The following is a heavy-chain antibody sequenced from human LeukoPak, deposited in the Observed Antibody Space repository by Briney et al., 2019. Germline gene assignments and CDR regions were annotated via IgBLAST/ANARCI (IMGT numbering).Heavy chain of an antibody. CDR3: ARDEGAAARPACAFDI. CDR2: IIPIFGTA. Sequence: ASVKVSCKASGGTFSSYAISWVRQAPGQGLEWMGGIIPIFGTANYAQKFQGRVTITADKSTSTAYMELSSLRSEDTAVYYCARDEGAAARPACAFDIWGQGTMVTVSS. CDR1: GGTFSSYA. V-gene: IGHV1-69*06. D-gene: IGHD6-6*01. J-gene: IGHJ3*02.